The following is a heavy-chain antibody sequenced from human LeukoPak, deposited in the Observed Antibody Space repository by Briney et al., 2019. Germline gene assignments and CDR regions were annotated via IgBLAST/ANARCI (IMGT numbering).Heavy chain of an antibody. J-gene: IGHJ6*02. Sequence: ASVKVSCEASGYTFTGCYMHWVRQAPGQGLEWMGWINPNSGGTNYAQKFQGRVTMTRDTSISTAYMELSRLRSDDTAVYYCARGGYCSSTRNYYYYYYGMDVWGQGTTVTVSS. V-gene: IGHV1-2*02. CDR1: GYTFTGCY. D-gene: IGHD2-2*03. CDR2: INPNSGGT. CDR3: ARGGYCSSTRNYYYYYYGMDV.